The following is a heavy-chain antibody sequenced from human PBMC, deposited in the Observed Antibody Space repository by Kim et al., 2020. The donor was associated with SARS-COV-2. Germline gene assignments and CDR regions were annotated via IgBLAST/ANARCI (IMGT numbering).Heavy chain of an antibody. J-gene: IGHJ3*01. CDR2: LWSGGGDS. CDR3: ARNFGSATMIGDV. Sequence: GGSLRLSCKASGFDVYDYAMHWVRQAPGGGLEWVAVLWSGGGDSSYADSLKDRFTISRDNSKNTLYLQMNSLRAEDTAIYYCARNFGSATMIGDVWGLGTMVTVAS. CDR1: GFDVYDYA. D-gene: IGHD3-10*01. V-gene: IGHV3-33*01.